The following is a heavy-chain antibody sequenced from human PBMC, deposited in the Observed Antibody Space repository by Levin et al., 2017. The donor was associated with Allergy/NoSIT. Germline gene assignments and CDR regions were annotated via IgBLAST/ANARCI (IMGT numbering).Heavy chain of an antibody. CDR2: IYSSGST. Sequence: SQTLSLTCTVSGASISTYHWSWLRQPPGKGLEWIGYIYSSGSTNYNPSLKSRLTISVDTSRNQFSLKLSSVTAADTAVYYCARDRVIDQSGNYYYYGMDLWGQGTTVIVSS. J-gene: IGHJ6*02. CDR3: ARDRVIDQSGNYYYYGMDL. V-gene: IGHV4-59*01. CDR1: GASISTYH. D-gene: IGHD2-2*01.